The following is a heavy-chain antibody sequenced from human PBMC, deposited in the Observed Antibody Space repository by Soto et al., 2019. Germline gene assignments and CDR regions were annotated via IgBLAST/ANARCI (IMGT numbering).Heavy chain of an antibody. CDR2: IYYSGST. Sequence: SEIMYLNFPVFCVSISISSYYWGWIRKPPGKGLEWIGSIYYSGSTYYNPSLKSRVTISVDTSKNQFSLKLCSVTAADTAVYYCACIFSGGYGYGFYYYGMDVWGQGTTVS. D-gene: IGHD5-18*01. J-gene: IGHJ6*02. V-gene: IGHV4-39*01. CDR1: CVSISISSYY. CDR3: ACIFSGGYGYGFYYYGMDV.